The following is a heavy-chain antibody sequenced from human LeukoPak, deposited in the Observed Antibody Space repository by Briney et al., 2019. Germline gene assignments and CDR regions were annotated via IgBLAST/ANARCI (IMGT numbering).Heavy chain of an antibody. CDR1: GFTFTTYA. V-gene: IGHV3-23*01. CDR3: AKDVRVGGGGMDV. CDR2: ISSSGDNT. Sequence: GWSLRLSCAASGFTFTTYAMNWVRQAPGKGLEWVSLISSSGDNTHYADSVKGRFTISRDNSKSTVSLQMNSLRGEDTAVYYCAKDVRVGGGGMDVWGQGTPVTVSS. J-gene: IGHJ6*02. D-gene: IGHD1-26*01.